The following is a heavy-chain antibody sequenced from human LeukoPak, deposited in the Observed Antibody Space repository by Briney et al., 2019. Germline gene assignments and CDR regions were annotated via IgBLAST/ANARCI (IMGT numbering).Heavy chain of an antibody. D-gene: IGHD3-22*01. J-gene: IGHJ4*02. CDR3: AREKSDGDYYDSSGYHGVIDY. V-gene: IGHV4-34*01. CDR1: GGSFSGYY. Sequence: PSETLSLTCAVYGGSFSGYYWSWIRQPPGKGLEWIGEINHSGSTNYNPSLKSRVTISVDTSKNQFSLKLSSVTAADTAMYYCAREKSDGDYYDSSGYHGVIDYWGQGTLVTVSS. CDR2: INHSGST.